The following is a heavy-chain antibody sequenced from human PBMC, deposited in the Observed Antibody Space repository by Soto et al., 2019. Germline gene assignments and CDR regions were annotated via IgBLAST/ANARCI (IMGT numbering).Heavy chain of an antibody. CDR2: MNPNSGNT. J-gene: IGHJ3*02. D-gene: IGHD2-2*01. Sequence: ASVKVSCKASGYTFTSYDINWVRQATGQGLEWMGWMNPNSGNTGYAQKFQGRVTMTRNTSISTAYMELSSLRSEDTALYYCAREYQLLIGSTGAFDIWGQGTMVTVSS. CDR3: AREYQLLIGSTGAFDI. CDR1: GYTFTSYD. V-gene: IGHV1-8*01.